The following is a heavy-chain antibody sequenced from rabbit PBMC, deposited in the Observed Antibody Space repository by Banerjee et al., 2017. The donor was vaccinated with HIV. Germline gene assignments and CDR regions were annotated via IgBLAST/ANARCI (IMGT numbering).Heavy chain of an antibody. V-gene: IGHV1S45*01. CDR2: IYSGSGGTT. J-gene: IGHJ4*01. CDR3: ASGYSDVYFDL. Sequence: QEQLEESGGGLVKPGGTLTLTCKASGIDFSSYYYICWVRQAPGKGLELIACIYSGSGGTTDYANWAKGRFTISKTSSTTVTLQMTSLTAADTATYFCASGYSDVYFDLWGPGTLVTVS. D-gene: IGHD1-1*01. CDR1: GIDFSSYYY.